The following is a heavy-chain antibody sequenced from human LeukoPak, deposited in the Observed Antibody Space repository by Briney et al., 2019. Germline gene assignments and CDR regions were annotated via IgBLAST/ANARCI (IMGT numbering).Heavy chain of an antibody. CDR1: GGTFSSYA. V-gene: IGHV1-69*13. CDR2: IIPVFGIA. CDR3: ARVPTADWYFDL. Sequence: ASVKVSCKASGGTFSSYAISWVRQAPGQGLEWMGGIIPVFGIANYAQKFQGRVTITADESTSTAYMELSSLRSEDTAVYYCARVPTADWYFDLWGGGTLVTVSS. J-gene: IGHJ2*01. D-gene: IGHD4-17*01.